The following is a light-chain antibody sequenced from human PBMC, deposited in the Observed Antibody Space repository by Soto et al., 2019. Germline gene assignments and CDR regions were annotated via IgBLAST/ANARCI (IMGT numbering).Light chain of an antibody. CDR2: GAS. Sequence: EIVMTQSPATLSVSPGERATHSCRASQSVSSYLAWYQQKPGQAPRLLIYGASTRATGIPSRFSGRGSGTEFTLTISSLQSEYFAVYYCQQYYNWPPTFGQGTKVEIK. CDR1: QSVSSY. V-gene: IGKV3-15*01. J-gene: IGKJ1*01. CDR3: QQYYNWPPT.